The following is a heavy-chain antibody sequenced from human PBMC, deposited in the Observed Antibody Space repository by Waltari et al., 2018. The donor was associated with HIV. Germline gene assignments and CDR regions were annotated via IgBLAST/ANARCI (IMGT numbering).Heavy chain of an antibody. CDR2: MNPKRSNT. V-gene: IGHV1-8*01. D-gene: IGHD3-22*01. Sequence: QVQLVQSGAEVKKPGASVKVSCKASGYTFTSYDINWVRQATGQGLEWMGLMNPKRSNTGYARKSQGRVTMTRNTSISTDFMEVSSLRSEDTAVYYCARVYYDSSGYYGAAGYWGQGTLVTVSS. J-gene: IGHJ4*02. CDR3: ARVYYDSSGYYGAAGY. CDR1: GYTFTSYD.